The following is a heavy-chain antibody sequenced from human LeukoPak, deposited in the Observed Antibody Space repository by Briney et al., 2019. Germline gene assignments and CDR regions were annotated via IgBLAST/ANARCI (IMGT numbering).Heavy chain of an antibody. CDR1: GGTFSSYA. J-gene: IGHJ5*02. CDR3: ARGGGGGYCSSTSCYRTYNWFDP. D-gene: IGHD2-2*01. Sequence: SVKVSCKASGGTFSSYAINWVRQAPGQGLEWMGGIIPIFGTANYAQKFQDRVTITADESTSTAYMELSSLRSEDTAVYYCARGGGGGYCSSTSCYRTYNWFDPWGQGTLVTVSS. CDR2: IIPIFGTA. V-gene: IGHV1-69*13.